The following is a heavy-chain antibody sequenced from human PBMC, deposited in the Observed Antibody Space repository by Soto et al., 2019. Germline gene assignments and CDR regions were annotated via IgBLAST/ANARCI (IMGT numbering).Heavy chain of an antibody. V-gene: IGHV3-15*01. CDR1: GFTVNNAW. CDR2: IKSKTDGGTT. CDR3: TTGRSEDYFDY. J-gene: IGHJ4*02. Sequence: GGSLRLSCSAPGFTVNNAWMNWVRQAPGKGLEWVGRIKSKTDGGTTDYAAPVKGRFTISRDDSKNTLYLQMNSLKTEDTAVYFCTTGRSEDYFDYWGQGTLVTVSS.